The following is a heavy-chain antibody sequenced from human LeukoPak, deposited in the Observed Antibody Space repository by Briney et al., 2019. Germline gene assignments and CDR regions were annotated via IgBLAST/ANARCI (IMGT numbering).Heavy chain of an antibody. CDR3: AKDSSAGDFYFDY. J-gene: IGHJ4*02. D-gene: IGHD7-27*01. V-gene: IGHV3-33*06. Sequence: PGRSLRLSCAASGFTFSSYGMHWVRQAPGKGLEWVAVIWYDGSNKYYADSVKGRFTISRDNSKNTLYLQMNSLRAEDTAVYYCAKDSSAGDFYFDYWGQGALVTVSS. CDR1: GFTFSSYG. CDR2: IWYDGSNK.